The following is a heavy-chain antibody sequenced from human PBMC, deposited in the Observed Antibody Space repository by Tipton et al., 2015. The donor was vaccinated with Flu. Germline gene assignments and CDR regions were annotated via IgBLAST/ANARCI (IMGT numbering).Heavy chain of an antibody. J-gene: IGHJ4*02. CDR1: GGSISSSSYY. V-gene: IGHV4-39*01. CDR2: IYYSGST. CDR3: ARTFGYSSSWYDY. Sequence: TLSLTCTVSGGSISSSSYYWGWIRQPPGKGLEWIGSIYYSGSTYYNPSLKSRVTISVDTSKNQFSLKLSSVTAADTAVYYCARTFGYSSSWYDYWGQGTLVTVSS. D-gene: IGHD6-13*01.